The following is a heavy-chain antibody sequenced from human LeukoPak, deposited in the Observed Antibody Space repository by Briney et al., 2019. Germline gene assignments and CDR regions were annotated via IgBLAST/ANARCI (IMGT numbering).Heavy chain of an antibody. CDR3: AREWMGAGIPIDY. D-gene: IGHD6-19*01. Sequence: GGSLRLSCAASGFTFSGYWMSWVRQAPGKGLEWVGRIKSKTDGGTTDYAAPVKGRFTISRDDSKNTLYLQMNSLKTEDTAVYYCAREWMGAGIPIDYWGQGTLVTVSS. V-gene: IGHV3-15*01. CDR1: GFTFSGYW. CDR2: IKSKTDGGTT. J-gene: IGHJ4*02.